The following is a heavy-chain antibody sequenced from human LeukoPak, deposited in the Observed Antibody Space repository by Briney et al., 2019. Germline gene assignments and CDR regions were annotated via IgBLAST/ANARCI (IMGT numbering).Heavy chain of an antibody. J-gene: IGHJ6*03. D-gene: IGHD3-3*01. Sequence: ASVKVSCKASGYTFTGYYMHWVRQAPGQGLEWMGWINPNSGGTNYAQKFQGRVTMTRDTSISTAYMELSRLRSDDTAVYYCARDRENFLSGYYYGYYYYMDVWGKGTTVTVSS. CDR1: GYTFTGYY. CDR2: INPNSGGT. V-gene: IGHV1-2*02. CDR3: ARDRENFLSGYYYGYYYYMDV.